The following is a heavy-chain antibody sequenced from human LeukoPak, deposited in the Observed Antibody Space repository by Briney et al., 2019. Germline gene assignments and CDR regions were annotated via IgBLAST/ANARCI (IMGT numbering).Heavy chain of an antibody. CDR2: LRPTGTNT. CDR1: GFPFNTYA. V-gene: IGHV3-23*01. D-gene: IGHD1-14*01. Sequence: GGSLRLSCAASGFPFNTYALSWVRHAPGKGLEWVSVLRPTGTNTYYASSVRGRYTISRDDSKTTLYLQMSSLRAEDTAMYYCAKLPFYETSAPLGDLCFWGQGTLVTVSS. CDR3: AKLPFYETSAPLGDLCF. J-gene: IGHJ4*02.